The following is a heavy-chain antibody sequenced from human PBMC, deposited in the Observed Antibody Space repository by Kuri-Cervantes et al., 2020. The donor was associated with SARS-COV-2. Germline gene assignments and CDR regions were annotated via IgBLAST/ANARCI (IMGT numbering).Heavy chain of an antibody. CDR2: ISGSGGST. Sequence: GESLKISCAASEFTFSSYAMSWVRQALGKGLEWVSAISGSGGSTYYADSVKGRFTISRDNAKNSLYLQMNSLRAEDTAVYYCARAVEWMVYYYMDVWGKGTTVTVSS. J-gene: IGHJ6*03. V-gene: IGHV3-23*01. CDR3: ARAVEWMVYYYMDV. D-gene: IGHD1-26*01. CDR1: EFTFSSYA.